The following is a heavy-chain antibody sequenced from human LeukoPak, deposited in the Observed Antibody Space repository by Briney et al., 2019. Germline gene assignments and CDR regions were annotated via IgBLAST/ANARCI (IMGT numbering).Heavy chain of an antibody. V-gene: IGHV3-43*02. D-gene: IGHD1-26*01. CDR3: AKDMGIVGANLDY. Sequence: GGSPRLSCAASGFTFRDSAMTWVRHVPGKGLEWVSLISGDGGSTYYADSVKGRFTISRDNSKNSLYLQMNSLRTEDTALYYCAKDMGIVGANLDYWGQGTLVTVSS. J-gene: IGHJ4*02. CDR2: ISGDGGST. CDR1: GFTFRDSA.